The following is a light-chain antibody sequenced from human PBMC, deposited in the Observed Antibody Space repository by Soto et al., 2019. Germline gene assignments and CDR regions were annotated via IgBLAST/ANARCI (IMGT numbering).Light chain of an antibody. V-gene: IGKV3-15*01. CDR2: GAS. J-gene: IGKJ4*01. Sequence: EILMTQSPATLSVSPGERATLSCWASQSAGSNLAWYQQKPGQAPRLLIYGASTRATGIPARFSGSGSGTEFTRTITSLQSEDFAVYYCQQNSDWPLTFGGGTRVEI. CDR3: QQNSDWPLT. CDR1: QSAGSN.